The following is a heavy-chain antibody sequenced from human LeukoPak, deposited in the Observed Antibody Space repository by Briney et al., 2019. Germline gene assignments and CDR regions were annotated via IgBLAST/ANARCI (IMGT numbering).Heavy chain of an antibody. J-gene: IGHJ4*02. CDR1: GFSFDDYA. CDR3: AKSNYDGIFTGYDYYFDY. D-gene: IGHD3-9*01. V-gene: IGHV3-9*01. CDR2: INWNGGTI. Sequence: PGRSLRLSCAASGFSFDDYAMHWVRQAPGKGLEWVSGINWNGGTIAYADSLRGRFTISRDNAKNSLYQQMISLRAEDTAFYYCAKSNYDGIFTGYDYYFDYWGQGTLVTVSS.